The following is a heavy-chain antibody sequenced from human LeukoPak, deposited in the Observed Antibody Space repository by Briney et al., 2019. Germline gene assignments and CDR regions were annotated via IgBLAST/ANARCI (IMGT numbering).Heavy chain of an antibody. Sequence: SETLSLTCTVSGGSISSGDYYWSWIRQPPGKGLEWIGYIYYSGSTYYNPSLKSRVTISVDTSKNQFSLKLSSVTAADTAVYYCARGTIFGVVIMFGAFDIWGQGTMVTVSS. V-gene: IGHV4-30-4*08. CDR1: GGSISSGDYY. CDR3: ARGTIFGVVIMFGAFDI. D-gene: IGHD3-3*01. J-gene: IGHJ3*02. CDR2: IYYSGST.